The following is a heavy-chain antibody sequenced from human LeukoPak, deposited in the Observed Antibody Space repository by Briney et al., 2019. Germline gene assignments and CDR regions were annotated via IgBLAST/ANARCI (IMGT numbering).Heavy chain of an antibody. D-gene: IGHD3-3*01. V-gene: IGHV3-20*04. J-gene: IGHJ4*02. CDR3: ARVAIFGSFDY. CDR1: GFTFSSHG. CDR2: INWNGGST. Sequence: GGSLRLSCVASGFTFSSHGMNWVRQAPGKGLEWVSGINWNGGSTGYADSVKGRFTISRDNAKNSLYLQMNSLRAEDTALYYCARVAIFGSFDYWGQGTLVTVSS.